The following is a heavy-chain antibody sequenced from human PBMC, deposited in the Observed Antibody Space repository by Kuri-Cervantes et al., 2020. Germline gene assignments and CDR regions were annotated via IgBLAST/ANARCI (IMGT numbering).Heavy chain of an antibody. CDR2: IKPDGSDK. CDR3: AKDGQWLALVVERAGGMDV. V-gene: IGHV3-7*01. Sequence: GESLKISCAASGFIFSSYWMTWVRQAPGKGLEWMAIIKPDGSDKYYVDSVKGRFTISRDNSKNTLYLQMNSLRAEDTAVYYCAKDGQWLALVVERAGGMDVWGQGTTVTVSS. CDR1: GFIFSSYW. D-gene: IGHD6-19*01. J-gene: IGHJ6*02.